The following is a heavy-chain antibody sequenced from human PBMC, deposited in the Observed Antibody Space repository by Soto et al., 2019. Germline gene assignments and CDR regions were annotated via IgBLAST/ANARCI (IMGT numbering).Heavy chain of an antibody. D-gene: IGHD4-4*01. Sequence: TSETLSLTCNVSGGPISSYYWSWIRQPPGKGLEWIGYVYYSGSTNYNPSLKSRVTISIDTSKNQFSLKLSSVTAADTAVYYCATYANYNHYWGQGTLVTVSS. V-gene: IGHV4-59*01. J-gene: IGHJ4*02. CDR1: GGPISSYY. CDR3: ATYANYNHY. CDR2: VYYSGST.